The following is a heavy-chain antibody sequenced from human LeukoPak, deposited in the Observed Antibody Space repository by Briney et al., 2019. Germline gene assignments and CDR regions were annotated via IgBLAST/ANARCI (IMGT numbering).Heavy chain of an antibody. Sequence: PSETLSLTXTVSGGSISSYYWSWIWQPPGKGLEWIGYIYYSGSTNYNPSLKSRVTISVDTSKNQFSLKLSSVTAADTAVYYCARGGYGRYYYYMDVWGKGTTVTVSS. D-gene: IGHD3-16*01. CDR2: IYYSGST. CDR3: ARGGYGRYYYYMDV. J-gene: IGHJ6*03. CDR1: GGSISSYY. V-gene: IGHV4-59*01.